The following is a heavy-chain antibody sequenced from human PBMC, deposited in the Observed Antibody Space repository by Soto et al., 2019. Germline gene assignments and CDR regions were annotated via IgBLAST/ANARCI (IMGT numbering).Heavy chain of an antibody. CDR2: INAGNGNT. J-gene: IGHJ6*02. CDR3: ARDLPEVATILYYYYGMDV. CDR1: GYTFTSYA. Sequence: GASVKVSCKASGYTFTSYAMHWVRQTPGQRLEWMGWINAGNGNTKYSQKFQGRVTITRDTSASTAYMELSSLRSEDTAVYYCARDLPEVATILYYYYGMDVWGQGTTVTVSS. D-gene: IGHD5-12*01. V-gene: IGHV1-3*01.